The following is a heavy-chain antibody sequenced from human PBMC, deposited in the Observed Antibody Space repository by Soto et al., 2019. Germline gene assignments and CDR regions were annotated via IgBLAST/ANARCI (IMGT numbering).Heavy chain of an antibody. J-gene: IGHJ6*02. D-gene: IGHD6-6*01. Sequence: WESLKISCKGSGYSFTSYWISWVRQMPGKGLEWMGRIDPSDSYTNYSPSFQGHVTISADKSISTAYLQWSSLKASDTAMYYCACPRSSSSSYYYGMAFWGRGTAVTVSS. CDR1: GYSFTSYW. CDR2: IDPSDSYT. V-gene: IGHV5-10-1*01. CDR3: ACPRSSSSSYYYGMAF.